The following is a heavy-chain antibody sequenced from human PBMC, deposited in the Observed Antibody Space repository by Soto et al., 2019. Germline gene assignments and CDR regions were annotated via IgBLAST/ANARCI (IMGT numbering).Heavy chain of an antibody. CDR2: IYYSGST. CDR3: ARLMSGWYSEGAFDI. Sequence: PSETLSLTCTVSGGSISSYYWSWIRQPPGKGLEWIGYIYYSGSTNYNPSLKSRVTISVDTSKNQFSLKLSSVTAADTAVYYCARLMSGWYSEGAFDIWGQGTMVTV. J-gene: IGHJ3*02. D-gene: IGHD6-19*01. V-gene: IGHV4-59*08. CDR1: GGSISSYY.